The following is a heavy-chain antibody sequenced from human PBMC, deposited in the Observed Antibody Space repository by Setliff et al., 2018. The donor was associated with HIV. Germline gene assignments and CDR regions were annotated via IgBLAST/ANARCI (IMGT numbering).Heavy chain of an antibody. CDR1: GFTFSRYA. V-gene: IGHV3-23*01. D-gene: IGHD3-10*01. J-gene: IGHJ5*02. Sequence: GGSLRLSCAASGFTFSRYAMTWVRQAPGKGLEWVSAISGSGIGSYYPDSVKGRFTISRDNSKNTLFLQMNSLRAEDTAVYYCAKDRKYYYGSGSYAAETWGQGTLV. CDR2: ISGSGIGS. CDR3: AKDRKYYYGSGSYAAET.